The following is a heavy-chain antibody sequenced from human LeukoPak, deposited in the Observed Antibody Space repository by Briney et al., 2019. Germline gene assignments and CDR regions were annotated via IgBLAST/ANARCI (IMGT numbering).Heavy chain of an antibody. D-gene: IGHD3-10*01. J-gene: IGHJ6*02. CDR1: GGSISSYY. V-gene: IGHV4-59*01. Sequence: KPSETLSLTCTVSGGSISSYYWSWIRQPPGKGLEWIGYIYYGGSTNYNPSLKSRVTISVDTSKNQFSLKLSSVTAADTAVYYCARGGWGQKYYYYYYGMDVWGQGTTVTVSS. CDR2: IYYGGST. CDR3: ARGGWGQKYYYYYYGMDV.